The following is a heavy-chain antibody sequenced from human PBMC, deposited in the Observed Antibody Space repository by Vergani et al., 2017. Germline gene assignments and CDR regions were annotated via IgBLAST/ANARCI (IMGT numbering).Heavy chain of an antibody. CDR1: GGSISSSSYY. J-gene: IGHJ4*02. Sequence: QLQLQESGPGLVKPSETLSLTCTVSGGSISSSSYYWGWIRQPPGKGLEWIGSIYYSGSTYYTPSLKSRVTISVDTSKNHCSLKLSVVTAADTAVYYCARRMTHGSFDYWGQGTLVTVSS. D-gene: IGHD1-14*01. V-gene: IGHV4-39*01. CDR2: IYYSGST. CDR3: ARRMTHGSFDY.